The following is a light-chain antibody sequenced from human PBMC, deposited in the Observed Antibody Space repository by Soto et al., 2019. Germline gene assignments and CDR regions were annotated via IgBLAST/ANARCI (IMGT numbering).Light chain of an antibody. V-gene: IGKV3-11*01. CDR3: QQRSNWPLT. CDR1: QSIRSY. J-gene: IGKJ4*01. Sequence: EIVLTQSPATLSLSPGDRATLSCRASQSIRSYLAWYQQKPGQAPRLLIYDASNRATGIPARFSGSGSGTDFTLTISGLEPEDVAVYYCQQRSNWPLTFGGGTKVEIK. CDR2: DAS.